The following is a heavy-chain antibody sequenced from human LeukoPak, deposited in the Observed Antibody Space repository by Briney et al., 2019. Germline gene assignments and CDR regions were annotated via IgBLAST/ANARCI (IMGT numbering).Heavy chain of an antibody. V-gene: IGHV3-23*01. Sequence: GGSLRLSCEASGFTFSSHAMAWVRQAPGKGLEWVSAIGGLGGSTYYADSVKGRFNISRDNSKNTVYLEMNSLRAEDTALYYCARDPGVVAFHYFDFWGQGILVTVSS. J-gene: IGHJ4*02. CDR1: GFTFSSHA. CDR3: ARDPGVVAFHYFDF. D-gene: IGHD3-3*01. CDR2: IGGLGGST.